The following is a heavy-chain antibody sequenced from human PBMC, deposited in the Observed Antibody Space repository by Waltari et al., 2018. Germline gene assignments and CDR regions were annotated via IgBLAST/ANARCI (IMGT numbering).Heavy chain of an antibody. V-gene: IGHV3-7*01. Sequence: EAHLVESGGGLVQPGGSLRLSCAASGFTFSTYWMTWVRQAPGKGREWLANRKGDGSQKNYVDSVKGRFTISRDTANNSLYLQMNSLRAEDTAVYYCARDPHYSNFDYWGQGTLVTVSS. CDR1: GFTFSTYW. CDR2: RKGDGSQK. D-gene: IGHD4-4*01. CDR3: ARDPHYSNFDY. J-gene: IGHJ4*02.